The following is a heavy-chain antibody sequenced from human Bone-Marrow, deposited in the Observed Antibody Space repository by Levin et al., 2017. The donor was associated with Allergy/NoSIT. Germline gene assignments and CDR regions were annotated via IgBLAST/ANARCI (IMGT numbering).Heavy chain of an antibody. V-gene: IGHV3-23*01. CDR3: AKAGGRYCSGGSGYFDQG. CDR1: GFTFSSYA. D-gene: IGHD2-15*01. J-gene: IGHJ4*02. CDR2: ISGGGGST. Sequence: GGSLRLSCAASGFTFSSYAMSWVRQAPGKGLEWVSAISGGGGSTYYADSVKGRFTISRDNSKNTLYLQMNSLRAEDTAVYYCAKAGGRYCSGGSGYFDQGGGQGTLVTVSS.